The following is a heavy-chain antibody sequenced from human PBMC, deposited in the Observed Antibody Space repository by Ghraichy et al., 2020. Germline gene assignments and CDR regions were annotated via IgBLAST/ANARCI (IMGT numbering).Heavy chain of an antibody. D-gene: IGHD3-22*01. Sequence: SETLSLTCTVSGGSISSGGYYWSWIRQHPGKGLEWIGYIYYSGSTYYNPSLKSRVTISVDTSKNQFSLKLSSVTAADTAVYYCASYYDSSGYYFGSTGIDYWGQGTLVTVSS. CDR1: GGSISSGGYY. CDR3: ASYYDSSGYYFGSTGIDY. J-gene: IGHJ4*02. CDR2: IYYSGST. V-gene: IGHV4-31*03.